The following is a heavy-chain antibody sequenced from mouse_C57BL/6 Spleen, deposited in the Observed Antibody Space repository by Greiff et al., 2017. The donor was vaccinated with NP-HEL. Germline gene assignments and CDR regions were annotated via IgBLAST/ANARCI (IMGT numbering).Heavy chain of an antibody. D-gene: IGHD2-2*01. CDR3: ARLGYGYDGGFAY. Sequence: VQLQQSGTELVKPGASVKLSCKASGYTFTSYWMHWVKQRPGQGLEWIGNINPSNGGTNYNEKFKSKATLTVDNSSSTAYMQLSSLTSEDSAVYYCARLGYGYDGGFAYWGQGTLVTVSA. J-gene: IGHJ3*01. CDR1: GYTFTSYW. V-gene: IGHV1-53*01. CDR2: INPSNGGT.